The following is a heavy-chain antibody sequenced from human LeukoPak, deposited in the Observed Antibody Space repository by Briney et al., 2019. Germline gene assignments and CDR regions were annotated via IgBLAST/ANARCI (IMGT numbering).Heavy chain of an antibody. CDR3: ARSGGITIFGVVTTPDEYFQH. V-gene: IGHV4-59*01. D-gene: IGHD3-3*01. J-gene: IGHJ1*01. CDR1: GGSITSYY. CDR2: IYYSGST. Sequence: SETLSLTCTVSGGSITSYYWSWIRQPPGKGLEWIGYIYYSGSTNYNPSLKSRVTISVDACKNQFSLKLSSVTAADTAVYYCARSGGITIFGVVTTPDEYFQHWGQGTLVTVSS.